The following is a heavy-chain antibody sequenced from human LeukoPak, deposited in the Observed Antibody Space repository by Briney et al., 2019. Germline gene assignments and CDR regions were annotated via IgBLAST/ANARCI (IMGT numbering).Heavy chain of an antibody. CDR1: GFTFSSYA. D-gene: IGHD1-26*01. V-gene: IGHV3-30*04. J-gene: IGHJ4*02. Sequence: GALRLSCVASGFTFSSYAMHWVRQAPGKGLEWVAVISYDGSNKYYADSVKGRFTISRDNSKNTLYLQMNSLRAEDTAVYYCARAPGIVGATRYYFDYWGQGTLVTVSS. CDR2: ISYDGSNK. CDR3: ARAPGIVGATRYYFDY.